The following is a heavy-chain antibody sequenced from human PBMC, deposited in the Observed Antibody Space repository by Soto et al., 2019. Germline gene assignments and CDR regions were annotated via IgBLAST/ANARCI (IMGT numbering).Heavy chain of an antibody. CDR3: AKDGSYWYFDL. J-gene: IGHJ2*01. Sequence: EVQLLESGGTLVQPGESLRLSCASSGFTFSTYAMSWVRQAPGKGLEWLSTISGGGDTTYYADCVEGRFTISRDNSKNTLYLQMNGLGADDTAVYYCAKDGSYWYFDLWGRGTLVTVSS. D-gene: IGHD3-10*01. CDR2: ISGGGDTT. V-gene: IGHV3-23*01. CDR1: GFTFSTYA.